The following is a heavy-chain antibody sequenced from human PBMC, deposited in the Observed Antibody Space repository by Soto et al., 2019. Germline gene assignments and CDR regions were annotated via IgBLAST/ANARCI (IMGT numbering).Heavy chain of an antibody. Sequence: LRLSCAASGFTFGHSAMSWVRQAPGKGLEWVAAISGTGGAAYYADSVKGRFTISRDNSRNTLFLQMNSLRAEDSAVYYCAKDRTVAARNFDYWGQGTQVTVSS. V-gene: IGHV3-23*01. J-gene: IGHJ4*02. CDR2: ISGTGGAA. CDR3: AKDRTVAARNFDY. D-gene: IGHD6-6*01. CDR1: GFTFGHSA.